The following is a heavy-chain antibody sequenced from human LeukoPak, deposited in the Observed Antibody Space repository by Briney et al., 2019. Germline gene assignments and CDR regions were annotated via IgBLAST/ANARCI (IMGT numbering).Heavy chain of an antibody. CDR1: GFTFSSYW. Sequence: GGSLRLSCAASGFTFSSYWMSWVRQAPGKGLEWVANIKQEGSEKYYVDSVKGRFTISRDNAKNSLYLQMNSLRAEDTAVYYCARADGDYDILTGYDKYYYMDVWGKGTTVTVSS. J-gene: IGHJ6*03. CDR2: IKQEGSEK. CDR3: ARADGDYDILTGYDKYYYMDV. D-gene: IGHD3-9*01. V-gene: IGHV3-7*03.